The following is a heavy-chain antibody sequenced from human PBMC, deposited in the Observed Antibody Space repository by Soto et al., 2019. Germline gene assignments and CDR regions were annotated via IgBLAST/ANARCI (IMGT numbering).Heavy chain of an antibody. J-gene: IGHJ5*02. CDR1: GYTFTNYG. V-gene: IGHV1-18*04. CDR2: ISADNGNT. Sequence: ASVKVSCKASGYTFTNYGISWVRQAPGQGLEWMGWISADNGNTNYAQKVQGRVTMTTDPSTTTAYMEMRSLRSDDTAVYLCARDIAASGKRWFDTWGQGTLVTVSS. CDR3: ARDIAASGKRWFDT. D-gene: IGHD2-15*01.